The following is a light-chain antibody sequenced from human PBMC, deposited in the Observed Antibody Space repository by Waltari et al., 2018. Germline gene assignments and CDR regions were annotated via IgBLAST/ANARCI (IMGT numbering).Light chain of an antibody. Sequence: DIQMTQSPSSLSASVGNRVTITCRASHSISPYLNWYQQRPGKAPNLLIYAASSLQSGVPFRFSGSGSGTHFTLTISSLQPEDFATYYCQQSYTTPRTFGQGTKVDIK. CDR1: HSISPY. CDR3: QQSYTTPRT. CDR2: AAS. V-gene: IGKV1-39*01. J-gene: IGKJ1*01.